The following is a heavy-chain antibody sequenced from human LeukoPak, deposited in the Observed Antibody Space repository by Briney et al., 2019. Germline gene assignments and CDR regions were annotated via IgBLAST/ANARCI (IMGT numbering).Heavy chain of an antibody. CDR1: GFTFSDYY. Sequence: GGSLSLSCAASGFTFSDYYMSCIRQAPGKGLEWVSYISSSGSTIYYADSVKGRFTISRDNAKNSLYLQMNSLRAEDTAVYYCAGGAVAATREGNYYYYGMDVWGQGTTVTVSS. V-gene: IGHV3-11*01. J-gene: IGHJ6*02. CDR2: ISSSGSTI. CDR3: AGGAVAATREGNYYYYGMDV. D-gene: IGHD2-15*01.